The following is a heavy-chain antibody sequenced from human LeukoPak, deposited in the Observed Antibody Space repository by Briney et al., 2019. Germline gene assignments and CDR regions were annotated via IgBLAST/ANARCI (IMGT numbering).Heavy chain of an antibody. Sequence: PGGSPRLSCAASGFIFSNYAMHWVRQAPGKGLEYVSAISTNGGSTYYADSVKGRFTISRDNSKNTLYLQMSSLRADDTAVYYCVKGYCSGGNCFSRTMYYFDNWGQGTLVTVSS. J-gene: IGHJ4*02. D-gene: IGHD2-15*01. CDR3: VKGYCSGGNCFSRTMYYFDN. CDR1: GFIFSNYA. V-gene: IGHV3-64D*09. CDR2: ISTNGGST.